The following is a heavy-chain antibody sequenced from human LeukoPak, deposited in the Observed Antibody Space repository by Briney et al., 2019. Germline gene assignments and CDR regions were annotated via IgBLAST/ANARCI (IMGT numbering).Heavy chain of an antibody. D-gene: IGHD3-9*01. CDR2: INPNSGGT. CDR3: ARGHDNTGYNYFDY. CDR1: GYTFTDYY. Sequence: GASVTVSCTASGYTFTDYYIHWVRQAPGQGLERMGWINPNSGGTNYAQKFQGRVTMTRDTSIATTYMDLSSLISDDTAVYYCARGHDNTGYNYFDYWGQGTLVTVSS. V-gene: IGHV1-2*02. J-gene: IGHJ4*02.